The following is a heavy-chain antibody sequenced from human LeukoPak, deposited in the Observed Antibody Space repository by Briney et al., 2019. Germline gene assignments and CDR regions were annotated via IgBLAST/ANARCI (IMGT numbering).Heavy chain of an antibody. CDR1: GGSISSYY. D-gene: IGHD6-13*01. J-gene: IGHJ4*02. V-gene: IGHV4-59*01. Sequence: SETLSLTCTVSGGSISSYYWSWIRQPPGKGLEWIGYIYYSGSTNYNPSLKSRVTISVDTSKNQFSLKLSSVTAADTAVHYCARGRAGMDYWGQGTLVTASS. CDR3: ARGRAGMDY. CDR2: IYYSGST.